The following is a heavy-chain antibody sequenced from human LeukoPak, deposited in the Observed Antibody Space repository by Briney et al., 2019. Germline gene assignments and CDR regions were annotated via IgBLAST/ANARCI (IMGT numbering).Heavy chain of an antibody. CDR2: ISISGDTT. CDR3: AKGLGSSGYYFDAFDL. CDR1: GFTFSSHA. J-gene: IGHJ3*01. V-gene: IGHV3-23*01. D-gene: IGHD3-22*01. Sequence: GGSLRLSCGASGFTFSSHAMTWVRQAPGKGLEWVSAISISGDTTYYADAVKGRFTISRDNSKNTLFLQMNSLRAEDTAVYYCAKGLGSSGYYFDAFDLWGQGTMVTVSS.